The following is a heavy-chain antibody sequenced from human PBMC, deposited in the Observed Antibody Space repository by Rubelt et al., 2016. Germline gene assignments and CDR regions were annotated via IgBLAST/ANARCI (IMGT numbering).Heavy chain of an antibody. CDR2: IYHSGST. CDR1: GYSISSGYY. Sequence: QVQLQESGPGLVKPSETLSLTCTVSGYSISSGYYWGWIRQPPGKGLEWIGSIYHSGSTYYNPSLKSGVTISVDTSKNQVSLKLSSVTAADTAVYYCARDHSSGWYLEGFFDYWGQGTLVTVSS. V-gene: IGHV4-38-2*02. D-gene: IGHD6-19*01. CDR3: ARDHSSGWYLEGFFDY. J-gene: IGHJ4*02.